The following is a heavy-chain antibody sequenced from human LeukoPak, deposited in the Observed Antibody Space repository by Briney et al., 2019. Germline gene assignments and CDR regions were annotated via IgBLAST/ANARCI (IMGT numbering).Heavy chain of an antibody. Sequence: PSQTLSLTCTVSGGSITSYYWSWLRQPAGKGLEWIGRIYSSGTTNYDPSLKSRVTMSIDTTQFSLKLSSVTAADTAVYFCACGVAAAGWLYFDYWGQGSLVTVSS. CDR2: IYSSGTT. V-gene: IGHV4-4*07. D-gene: IGHD6-13*01. CDR3: ACGVAAAGWLYFDY. CDR1: GGSITSYY. J-gene: IGHJ4*02.